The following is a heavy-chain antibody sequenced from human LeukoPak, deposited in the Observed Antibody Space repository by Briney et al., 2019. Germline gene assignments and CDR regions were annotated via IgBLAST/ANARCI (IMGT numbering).Heavy chain of an antibody. Sequence: SVKVSCTASGGTFSSYAISWVRQAPGQGLEWMGGIIPIFGTANYAQKFQGRVTITADESTSTAYMELSSLRSEDTAVYYCARVTAAGPYYYYGMDVWGQGTTVTVSS. V-gene: IGHV1-69*13. CDR2: IIPIFGTA. CDR1: GGTFSSYA. J-gene: IGHJ6*02. CDR3: ARVTAAGPYYYYGMDV. D-gene: IGHD6-13*01.